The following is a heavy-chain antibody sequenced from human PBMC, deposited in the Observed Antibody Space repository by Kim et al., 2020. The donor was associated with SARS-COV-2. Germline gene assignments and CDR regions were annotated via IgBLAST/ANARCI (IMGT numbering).Heavy chain of an antibody. CDR2: ISAYNGNT. V-gene: IGHV1-18*01. J-gene: IGHJ4*02. CDR3: ARDHVDILTGYRTGDQIDY. CDR1: GYTFTSYG. Sequence: ASVKVSCKASGYTFTSYGISWVRQAPGQGLEWMGWISAYNGNTNYAQKLQGRVTMTTDTSTSTAYMELRSLRSDDTAVYYCARDHVDILTGYRTGDQIDYWGQGTLVTVSS. D-gene: IGHD3-9*01.